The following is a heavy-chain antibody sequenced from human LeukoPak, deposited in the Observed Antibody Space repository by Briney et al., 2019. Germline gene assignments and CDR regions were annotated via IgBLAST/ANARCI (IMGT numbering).Heavy chain of an antibody. D-gene: IGHD4-23*01. J-gene: IGHJ3*02. CDR1: GGSISSSNW. CDR3: ARDLATVVTPHAFDI. V-gene: IGHV4-4*02. Sequence: SETLSLTCAVSGGSISSSNWWSWVRQPPGKGLEWIGEIYHSGSTNYNPSLKSRVTISVDKSKNQFSLKLSSMTAADTAVYYCARDLATVVTPHAFDIWGQGTMVTVSS. CDR2: IYHSGST.